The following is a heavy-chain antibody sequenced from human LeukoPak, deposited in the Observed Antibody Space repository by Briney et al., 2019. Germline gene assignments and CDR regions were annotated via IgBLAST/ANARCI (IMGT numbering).Heavy chain of an antibody. Sequence: PGGSLRLSCAASGFTFSSYWMIWVRQAPGRGLEWVATIKQDGSDKYYADSVKGRFTISRDNAKNSLYLQMNSLRAEDTAVYYCAKDEEYYYDSSGYYPLDHWGQGTLVTVSS. CDR2: IKQDGSDK. D-gene: IGHD3-22*01. J-gene: IGHJ4*02. CDR1: GFTFSSYW. CDR3: AKDEEYYYDSSGYYPLDH. V-gene: IGHV3-7*01.